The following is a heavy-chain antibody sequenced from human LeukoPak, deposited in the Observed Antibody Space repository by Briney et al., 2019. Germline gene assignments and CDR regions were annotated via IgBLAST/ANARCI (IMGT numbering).Heavy chain of an antibody. CDR1: GFTFSSYS. V-gene: IGHV3-21*01. D-gene: IGHD3-10*01. J-gene: IGHJ4*02. CDR3: ARSLLWFGELGY. Sequence: GGSLRLSCAASGFTFSSYSMNYVRQAPGKGLEWVSSISSSSSYIYYADSVKGRFTISRDNAKNSLYLQMNSLRAEDTAVYYCARSLLWFGELGYWGQGTLVTVSS. CDR2: ISSSSSYI.